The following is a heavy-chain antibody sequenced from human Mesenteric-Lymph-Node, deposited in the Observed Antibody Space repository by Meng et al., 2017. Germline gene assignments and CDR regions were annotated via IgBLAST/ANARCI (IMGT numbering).Heavy chain of an antibody. Sequence: VRLPVPGPGLGTPSQTLSLTCTGSGGPINRGDYYWSWIRQPPRKGLEWIGYIYYTGSTYYNPSLKSRVTISMDTSKNQVSLRLSSVTAADTAVYYCARNYYFDYWGQGTLVTVSS. CDR3: ARNYYFDY. CDR1: GGPINRGDYY. J-gene: IGHJ4*02. V-gene: IGHV4-30-4*01. CDR2: IYYTGST.